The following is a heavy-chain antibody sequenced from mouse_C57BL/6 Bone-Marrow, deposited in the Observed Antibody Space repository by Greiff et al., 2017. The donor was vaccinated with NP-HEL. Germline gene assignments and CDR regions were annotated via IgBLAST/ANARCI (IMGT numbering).Heavy chain of an antibody. J-gene: IGHJ3*01. V-gene: IGHV5-17*01. CDR1: GFTFSDYG. Sequence: EVQLVESGGGLVKPGGSLKLSCAASGFTFSDYGMHWVRQAPEKGLEWVAYISSGSSTIYYADTVKGRFTISRDNAKNTLFLQMTSLRSEDTAMYYCARGGNLAWCAYWGQGTLVTVSA. CDR2: ISSGSSTI. CDR3: ARGGNLAWCAY. D-gene: IGHD2-1*01.